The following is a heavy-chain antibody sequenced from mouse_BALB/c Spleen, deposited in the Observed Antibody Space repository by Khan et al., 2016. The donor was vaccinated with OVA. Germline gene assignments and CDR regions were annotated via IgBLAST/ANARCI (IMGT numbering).Heavy chain of an antibody. Sequence: QVQLQQSGAELVKPGASVKLSCKASGYTFTSYYMYWVKQRPGQGLEWIGEINPSDGGSNFNEKFKSKATLTVDKSSSTAYMQLSSLTSEDAAVYYCTRGVYGGFAYWGQGTLVTVSA. D-gene: IGHD1-1*01. V-gene: IGHV1S81*02. CDR3: TRGVYGGFAY. J-gene: IGHJ3*01. CDR1: GYTFTSYY. CDR2: INPSDGGS.